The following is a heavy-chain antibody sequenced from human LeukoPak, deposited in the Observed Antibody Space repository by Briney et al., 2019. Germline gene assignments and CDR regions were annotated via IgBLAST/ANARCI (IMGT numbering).Heavy chain of an antibody. CDR3: AGDKTTGGWYEFDY. CDR1: GFAFSSYA. J-gene: IGHJ4*02. CDR2: ISGSGGST. Sequence: GGSLRLSCAASGFAFSSYAMSWVRQAPGKGLEWVSAISGSGGSTYYADSVKGRFTISRDNSKNTLYLQMNSLRAEDTAVYYCAGDKTTGGWYEFDYWGQGTLVTVSS. V-gene: IGHV3-23*01. D-gene: IGHD6-19*01.